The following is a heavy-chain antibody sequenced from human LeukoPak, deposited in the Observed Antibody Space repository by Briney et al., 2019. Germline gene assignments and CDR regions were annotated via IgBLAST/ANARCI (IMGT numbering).Heavy chain of an antibody. CDR1: GFIFSSNG. V-gene: IGHV3-33*01. J-gene: IGHJ4*02. Sequence: GGSLRLSCAASGFIFSSNGMHWVRQAPGKGLEWVALIWYDGSNKDYADSVKGRFTIFRDNSKNTLYLQMNSLRAEDTAVYYCARFVGSDSSGYFDYWGQGTLVTVSS. CDR2: IWYDGSNK. CDR3: ARFVGSDSSGYFDY. D-gene: IGHD3-22*01.